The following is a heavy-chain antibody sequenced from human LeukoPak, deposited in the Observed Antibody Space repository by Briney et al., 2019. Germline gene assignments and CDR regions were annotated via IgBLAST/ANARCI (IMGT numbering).Heavy chain of an antibody. CDR2: IYYSGST. CDR1: GGSISSYY. CDR3: ARHMGLGYTYFYHYFDY. Sequence: PSETLSLTCTVSGGSISSYYWSWIRQPPGKGLEWIGYIYYSGSTNYNPSLKSRVTISVDTSKNQFSLKLSSVTAADTAVYYCARHMGLGYTYFYHYFDYWGQGTLVTVSS. V-gene: IGHV4-59*08. D-gene: IGHD1-1*01. J-gene: IGHJ4*01.